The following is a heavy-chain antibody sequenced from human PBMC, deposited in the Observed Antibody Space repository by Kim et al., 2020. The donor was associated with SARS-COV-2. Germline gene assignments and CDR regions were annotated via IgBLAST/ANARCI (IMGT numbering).Heavy chain of an antibody. V-gene: IGHV4-39*01. CDR1: GGSISSSSYY. Sequence: SETLSLTCTVSGGSISSSSYYWGWIRQPPGKGLEWIGSIYYSGSTYYNPSLKSRVTISVDTSKNQISLKLSSVTAADTAVYYCARHLTVTTEGEYFDYWGQGTLVTVSS. D-gene: IGHD4-17*01. J-gene: IGHJ4*02. CDR2: IYYSGST. CDR3: ARHLTVTTEGEYFDY.